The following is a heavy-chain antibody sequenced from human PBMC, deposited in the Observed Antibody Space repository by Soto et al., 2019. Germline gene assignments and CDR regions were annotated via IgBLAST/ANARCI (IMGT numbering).Heavy chain of an antibody. CDR2: ISGSGFKK. Sequence: PGGSLRLSCAASGFIFENFGMSWVRQAPGKGLEWISSISGSGFKKYYADSVKGRFTISRDNSKNTLYLQMNSLRAEDTAVYYCAKDLFTIFGVVTNYYYYGMDVWGQGTTVTVS. CDR3: AKDLFTIFGVVTNYYYYGMDV. J-gene: IGHJ6*02. D-gene: IGHD3-3*01. CDR1: GFIFENFG. V-gene: IGHV3-23*01.